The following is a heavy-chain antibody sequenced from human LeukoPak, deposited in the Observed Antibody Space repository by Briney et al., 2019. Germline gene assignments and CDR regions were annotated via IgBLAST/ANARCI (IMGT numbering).Heavy chain of an antibody. CDR3: ARALWFGETFPAY. D-gene: IGHD3-10*01. CDR2: IKYDGSET. V-gene: IGHV3-7*01. Sequence: GGSLRLSCAASGFTFSSYWMTWVRQAPGKGLEWVANIKYDGSETDSVDSVRGRFTISRDNAKNSLFLQMNSLRAEDTAVYYCARALWFGETFPAYWGQGTLVTVSS. J-gene: IGHJ4*02. CDR1: GFTFSSYW.